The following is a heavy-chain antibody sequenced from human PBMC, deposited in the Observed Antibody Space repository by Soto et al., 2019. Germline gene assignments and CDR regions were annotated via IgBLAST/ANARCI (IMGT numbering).Heavy chain of an antibody. V-gene: IGHV3-48*02. CDR3: VREDLLGVRIFAY. CDR2: ISSGSKTI. CDR1: GFTFSGYS. Sequence: PGGSVRLSCAASGFTFSGYSVNWVRQAPGKGLEWISYISSGSKTIYYADSVKGRFIVSRDNAKTSQYLQMSSLRDEDTAVYYCVREDLLGVRIFAYWGQGTLVTVSS. D-gene: IGHD3-10*01. J-gene: IGHJ4*02.